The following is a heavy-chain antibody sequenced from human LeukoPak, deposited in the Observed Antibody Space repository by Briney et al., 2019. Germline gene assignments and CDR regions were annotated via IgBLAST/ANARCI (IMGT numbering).Heavy chain of an antibody. CDR3: AELGITMIGGV. CDR1: GFTFSSYE. CDR2: ISSSGSTI. V-gene: IGHV3-48*03. D-gene: IGHD3-10*02. J-gene: IGHJ6*04. Sequence: PGGSLRLSCAASGFTFSSYEMNWVRQAPGKGLEGVSYISSSGSTIYYADSVKCRFTISRDNAKNSLYLQMNSLRAEDTAVYYCAELGITMIGGVWGKGTTVTISS.